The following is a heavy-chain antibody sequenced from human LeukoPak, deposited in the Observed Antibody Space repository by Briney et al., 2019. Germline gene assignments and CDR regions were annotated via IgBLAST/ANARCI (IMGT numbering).Heavy chain of an antibody. Sequence: GGSLRLSCAASGFTFSSYSMNRVRQAPGKGLEWVSSISSSSSYIYYADSVKGRFTISRDNSKSTLYIQMNSLRAEDTAVYYCARAKPKNMVRGLIMRRESRYYFDYWGQGTLVTVSS. CDR3: ARAKPKNMVRGLIMRRESRYYFDY. J-gene: IGHJ4*02. CDR2: ISSSSSYI. CDR1: GFTFSSYS. D-gene: IGHD3-10*01. V-gene: IGHV3-21*04.